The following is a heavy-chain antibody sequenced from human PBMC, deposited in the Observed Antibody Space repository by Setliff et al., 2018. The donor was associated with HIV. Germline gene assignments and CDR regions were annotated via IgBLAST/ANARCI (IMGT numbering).Heavy chain of an antibody. CDR3: ARLNLEQWVQRIDS. J-gene: IGHJ5*01. Sequence: LTCTVSGGSLGNSNYYWGWIRQPPGKGLEWIGSMSYSGSTYYNPSLKSRVTISVDTSKKQFSLKLSSVTAADTAVYYCARLNLEQWVQRIDSWGQGTLVTVSS. CDR1: GGSLGNSNYY. V-gene: IGHV4-39*01. D-gene: IGHD6-19*01. CDR2: MSYSGST.